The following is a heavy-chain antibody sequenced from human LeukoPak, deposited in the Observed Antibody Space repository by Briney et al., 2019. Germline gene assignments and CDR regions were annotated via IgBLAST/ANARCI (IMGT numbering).Heavy chain of an antibody. D-gene: IGHD3-10*01. Sequence: ASVKVSCKASGYTFTSYYMHWVRQAPGQGLEWMGIINPSGGSTSYAQMVQGRVTITADKSTSTAYMELSSLRPEDTAVYYCARGPTGSGMDVWGQGTTVTVSS. CDR3: ARGPTGSGMDV. CDR2: INPSGGST. CDR1: GYTFTSYY. V-gene: IGHV1-46*01. J-gene: IGHJ6*02.